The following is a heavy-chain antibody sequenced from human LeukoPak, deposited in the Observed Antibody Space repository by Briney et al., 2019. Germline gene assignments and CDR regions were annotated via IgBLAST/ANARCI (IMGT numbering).Heavy chain of an antibody. V-gene: IGHV4-39*01. Sequence: SETLSLTCTVSGGSISSSSYYWGWIRQPPGKGLEWIGSIYYSGSTYYNPSLKCRVTISVDTSKNQFSLKLSSVTAADTAVYYCARHRLRYYGMDVWGQGTTVTVSS. CDR3: ARHRLRYYGMDV. CDR2: IYYSGST. J-gene: IGHJ6*02. CDR1: GGSISSSSYY.